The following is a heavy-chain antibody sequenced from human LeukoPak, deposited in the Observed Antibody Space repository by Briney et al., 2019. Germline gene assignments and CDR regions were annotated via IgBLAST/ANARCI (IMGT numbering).Heavy chain of an antibody. V-gene: IGHV3-23*01. CDR1: GFTSSIYA. D-gene: IGHD4-17*01. CDR3: AKDLYGDYGGIDY. CDR2: IRGNSGST. Sequence: GGSLRLSCAASGFTSSIYAMSWVRQAPGKGLEWVSVIRGNSGSTYYADSVKGRFTISRDNSKNTLYLQMNSLRAEDTAIYYCAKDLYGDYGGIDYWGQGTLVTVSS. J-gene: IGHJ4*02.